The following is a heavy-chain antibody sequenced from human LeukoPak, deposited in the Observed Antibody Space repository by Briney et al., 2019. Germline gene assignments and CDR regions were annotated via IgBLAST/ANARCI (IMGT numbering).Heavy chain of an antibody. V-gene: IGHV4-39*01. Sequence: SETLSLTCTVSGGSISSSSHYWGWIRQPPGKGLEWIGSIYYSGSTYYNPSLKSRVTISVDTSKNQFSLKLSSVTAADTAVYYCASEQGTGRYNWFDPWGQGTLVTVSS. CDR1: GGSISSSSHY. CDR2: IYYSGST. J-gene: IGHJ5*02. CDR3: ASEQGTGRYNWFDP. D-gene: IGHD1-1*01.